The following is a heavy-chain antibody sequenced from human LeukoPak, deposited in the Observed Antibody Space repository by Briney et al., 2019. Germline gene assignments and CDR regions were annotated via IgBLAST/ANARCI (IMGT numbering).Heavy chain of an antibody. CDR1: GFTFSSYW. Sequence: GGPLRLSCAASGFTFSSYWMHWVRHAPGKGLVWVSRINSDESSTSYADSVKGRFTISRDNAKNTLYLQMNSLRAEDTAVYYCAREWFGGGGVDAFDIWGQGTMVTVSS. V-gene: IGHV3-74*01. J-gene: IGHJ3*02. CDR3: AREWFGGGGVDAFDI. D-gene: IGHD3-10*01. CDR2: INSDESST.